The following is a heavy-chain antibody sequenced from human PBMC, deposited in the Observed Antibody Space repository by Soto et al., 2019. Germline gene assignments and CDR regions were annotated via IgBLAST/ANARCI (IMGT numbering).Heavy chain of an antibody. Sequence: PGGSLRLSCVASGFSFNPYVMAWVRQAPGKGLEWVSAIRSNTAITHYPDSMRGRFTISRVNSENTIFLQMHSLRVEDSAVYFCVFSSDGAWPYYFDSWGQGTLVTVSS. D-gene: IGHD6-6*01. CDR3: VFSSDGAWPYYFDS. V-gene: IGHV3-23*01. J-gene: IGHJ4*02. CDR1: GFSFNPYV. CDR2: IRSNTAIT.